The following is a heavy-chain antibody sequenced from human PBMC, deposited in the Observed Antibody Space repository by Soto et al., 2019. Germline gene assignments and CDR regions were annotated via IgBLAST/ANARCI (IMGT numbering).Heavy chain of an antibody. D-gene: IGHD4-4*01. CDR3: ARTRTFRIASTVWLDQ. CDR2: IVVGSGNT. J-gene: IGHJ5*02. Sequence: VKVPCRTSGVACTHIAVRWTLQALGQRLEWIGWIVVGSGNTNYAQKFQERVTITRDMSTSTAYMQLSSLRSEDTAVYYCARTRTFRIASTVWLDQRAQGALVTV. V-gene: IGHV1-58*01. CDR1: GVACTHIA.